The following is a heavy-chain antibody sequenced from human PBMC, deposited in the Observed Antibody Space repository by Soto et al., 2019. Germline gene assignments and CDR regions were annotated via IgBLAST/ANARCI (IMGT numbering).Heavy chain of an antibody. V-gene: IGHV4-34*01. D-gene: IGHD6-13*01. J-gene: IGHJ6*02. Sequence: SETLSLTCAVYGGSFSGYYWSWIRQPPGKGLEWIGGINHSGSTNYNPSLKSRVTISVDTSKNQFSLKLSSVTAADTAVYYCARDGSSWSYYYYGMDVWGQGTTVTVS. CDR3: ARDGSSWSYYYYGMDV. CDR2: INHSGST. CDR1: GGSFSGYY.